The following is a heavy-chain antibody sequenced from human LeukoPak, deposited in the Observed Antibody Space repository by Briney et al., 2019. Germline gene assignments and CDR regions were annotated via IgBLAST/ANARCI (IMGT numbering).Heavy chain of an antibody. CDR2: ISGSGGST. D-gene: IGHD3-10*01. Sequence: GGSLRLSCAASGFTFSSYAMRWVRQAPGKGLELVSAISGSGGSTYYADSVKGRFTISRDNSKNTLYLQMNSLRAEDTAVYYCAKIDFGDPNMDVWGQGTTVTVSS. J-gene: IGHJ6*02. CDR1: GFTFSSYA. V-gene: IGHV3-23*01. CDR3: AKIDFGDPNMDV.